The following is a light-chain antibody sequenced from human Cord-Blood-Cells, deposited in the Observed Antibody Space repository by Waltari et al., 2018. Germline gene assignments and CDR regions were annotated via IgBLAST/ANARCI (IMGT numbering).Light chain of an antibody. CDR1: SSDAGSYNL. CDR3: CSYAGSSTLV. J-gene: IGLJ2*01. V-gene: IGLV2-23*01. CDR2: EGN. Sequence: QSALTQPASVSGSPGQSITISCTGTSSDAGSYNLVSWYQQHPGKAPKLMIYEGNKRPSGVSNRFSGYKAGNTASLTISGLQAEDEADYYCCSYAGSSTLVFGGGTKLTVL.